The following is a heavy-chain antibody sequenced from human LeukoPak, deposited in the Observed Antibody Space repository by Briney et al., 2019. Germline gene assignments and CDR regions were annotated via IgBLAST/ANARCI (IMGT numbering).Heavy chain of an antibody. D-gene: IGHD2-8*02. CDR1: GFTFRSYD. CDR2: IKQDGSEK. V-gene: IGHV3-7*01. CDR3: ARDGGVRGYAGYDYGMDV. J-gene: IGHJ6*02. Sequence: GGSLRLSCAASGFTFRSYDMKWVRQAPGKGLEWVANIKQDGSEKYYVDAVKGRFTISRDSSKKTLYLQMESLRAEDTAVYYCARDGGVRGYAGYDYGMDVWGQGTTVTVSS.